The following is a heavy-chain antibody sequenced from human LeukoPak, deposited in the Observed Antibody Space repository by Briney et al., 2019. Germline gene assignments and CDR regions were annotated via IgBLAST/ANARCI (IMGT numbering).Heavy chain of an antibody. V-gene: IGHV3-43*02. CDR3: AKVKVAAGRYYFDY. CDR1: GFTFDDCV. D-gene: IGHD6-13*01. J-gene: IGHJ4*02. CDR2: SRGDGGRT. Sequence: GGSLRLSCVASGFTFDDCVIHWVRQPPGKGLEWVSLSRGDGGRTYYADAVKGRFSISRDNSKNSVYLQMNSLRGDDTALYYCAKVKVAAGRYYFDYWGQGTLVTVSS.